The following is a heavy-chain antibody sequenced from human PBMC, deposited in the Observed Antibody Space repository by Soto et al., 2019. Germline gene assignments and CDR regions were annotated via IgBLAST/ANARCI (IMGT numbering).Heavy chain of an antibody. CDR1: GASVRSGGYY. CDR2: IHDSGST. D-gene: IGHD3-3*01. Sequence: SETLSLTCTVSGASVRSGGYYWSWIRQPPGKGLEWIGYIHDSGSTHYNPSLKSRITISVDTSKNQFSLKLNSVISADTAVYYCARDRGHHDFSGYYQAPFDYWGLG. V-gene: IGHV4-61*08. J-gene: IGHJ4*02. CDR3: ARDRGHHDFSGYYQAPFDY.